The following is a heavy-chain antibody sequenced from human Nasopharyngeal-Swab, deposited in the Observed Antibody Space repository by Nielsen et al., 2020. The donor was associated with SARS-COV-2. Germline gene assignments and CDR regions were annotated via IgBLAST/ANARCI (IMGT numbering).Heavy chain of an antibody. CDR3: ARRGEYAEFFQD. CDR2: IYPGDSDT. J-gene: IGHJ1*01. Sequence: GESLKISYKGSGYSFTNYWIGWVRQMPGKGLEWMGTIYPGDSDTRYNPSFQGHVTISADKSISTAYLQWSSLKASDSAIYYCARRGEYAEFFQDWGQGTLVTVSS. V-gene: IGHV5-51*01. CDR1: GYSFTNYW. D-gene: IGHD4-17*01.